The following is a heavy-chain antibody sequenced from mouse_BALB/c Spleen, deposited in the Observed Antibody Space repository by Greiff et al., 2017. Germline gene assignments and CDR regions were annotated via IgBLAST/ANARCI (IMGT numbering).Heavy chain of an antibody. CDR3: TRSGDGNTVFYAMDY. Sequence: EVKLQESGTVLARPGASVKMSCKASGYSFTSYWMHWVKQRPGQGLEWIGAIYPGNSDTSYNQKFKGKAKLTAVTSASTAYMELSSLTNEDSAVYYCTRSGDGNTVFYAMDYWGQGTSVTVSS. CDR1: GYSFTSYW. CDR2: IYPGNSDT. J-gene: IGHJ4*01. V-gene: IGHV1-5*01. D-gene: IGHD2-1*01.